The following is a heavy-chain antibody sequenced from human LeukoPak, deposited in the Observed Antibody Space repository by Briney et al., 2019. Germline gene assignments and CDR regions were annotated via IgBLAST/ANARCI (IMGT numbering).Heavy chain of an antibody. Sequence: SETLSLTCAVYGGSFSGYYWSWIRQPPGKGLEWIGEINHSGSTNYNPSLKSRVTISVDTSKNQFSLKLSSLTAADTAVYYCARALLYNWNYLGYWGQGTLVTVSS. CDR3: ARALLYNWNYLGY. J-gene: IGHJ4*02. CDR2: INHSGST. D-gene: IGHD1-20*01. CDR1: GGSFSGYY. V-gene: IGHV4-34*01.